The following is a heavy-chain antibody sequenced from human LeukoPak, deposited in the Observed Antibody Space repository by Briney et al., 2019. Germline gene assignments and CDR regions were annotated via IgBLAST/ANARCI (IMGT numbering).Heavy chain of an antibody. D-gene: IGHD6-13*01. V-gene: IGHV1-46*01. Sequence: GASVKVSCKASGYTFTSYYMHWVRQAPGQGLEWMGIINPSGGSTSYAQKFQGRVTMTRDTSTSTVYMELSSLRSEDTAVYYCARGPSSSWYTWDYYYYGMDVWGQGTTVTVSS. J-gene: IGHJ6*02. CDR1: GYTFTSYY. CDR2: INPSGGST. CDR3: ARGPSSSWYTWDYYYYGMDV.